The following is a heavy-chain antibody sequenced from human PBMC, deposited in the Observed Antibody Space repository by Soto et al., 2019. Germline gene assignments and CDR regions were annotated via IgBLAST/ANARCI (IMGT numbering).Heavy chain of an antibody. D-gene: IGHD5-12*01. J-gene: IGHJ5*02. CDR2: IYYSGST. V-gene: IGHV4-39*01. CDR1: GGSISSSSYY. CDR3: ARHRVATMLLNWFDP. Sequence: QLQLQESGPGLVKPSETLSLTCTVSGGSISSSSYYWGWIRQPPGKGLEWIGSIYYSGSTYYNPSLKSRVTISGDTSKNHFSQKLSSLTAAGTGVYYCARHRVATMLLNWFDPWGQGTLVTVSS.